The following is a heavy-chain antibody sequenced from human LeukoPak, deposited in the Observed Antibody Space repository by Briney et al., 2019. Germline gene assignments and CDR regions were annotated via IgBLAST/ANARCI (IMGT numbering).Heavy chain of an antibody. CDR3: ARDRVVIRYFDWLLPDY. CDR1: GYTFTGYY. D-gene: IGHD3-9*01. CDR2: INPNSGGT. J-gene: IGHJ4*02. Sequence: ASVKVSCKASGYTFTGYYMHWVRQAPGQGLEWMGRINPNSGGTNYAQKFQGRVTMTRDTSISTAYMELSSLRSEDTAVYYCARDRVVIRYFDWLLPDYWGQGTLVTVSS. V-gene: IGHV1-2*06.